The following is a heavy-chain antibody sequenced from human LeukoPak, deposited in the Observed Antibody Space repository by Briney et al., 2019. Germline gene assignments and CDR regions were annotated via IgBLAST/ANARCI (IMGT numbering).Heavy chain of an antibody. CDR2: IYYSGST. V-gene: IGHV4-59*01. Sequence: PSATLSLTCTVSGGSISSYYWSWIRQPPGKGLEWLGYIYYSGSTNYNPSLKSRVTISVDTSKNQFSLKLSSVTAADTAVYYCARDRSERYSYGYLPYYYMDVWGKGTTVTISS. CDR3: ARDRSERYSYGYLPYYYMDV. J-gene: IGHJ6*03. CDR1: GGSISSYY. D-gene: IGHD5-18*01.